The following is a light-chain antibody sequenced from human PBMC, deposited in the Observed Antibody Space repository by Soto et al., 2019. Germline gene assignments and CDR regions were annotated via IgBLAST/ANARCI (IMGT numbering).Light chain of an antibody. CDR2: GTS. CDR3: QQYNSWPRT. J-gene: IGKJ2*01. Sequence: EIVMTQSPATLSVSPGERATLPCRASQSVSTNLAWYQHKAGQVPRLLIHGTSTRATGIPARFSGSGSGTEFNLTISSLQSEDFAVFYCQQYNSWPRTFGQGTKLEIK. V-gene: IGKV3-15*01. CDR1: QSVSTN.